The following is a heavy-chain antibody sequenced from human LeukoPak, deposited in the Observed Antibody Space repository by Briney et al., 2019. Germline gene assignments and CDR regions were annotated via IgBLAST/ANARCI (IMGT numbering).Heavy chain of an antibody. CDR3: ARLGGGGGIYLYGLDV. CDR2: IYPGDSDT. Sequence: GESLKISCKGSGFKFSSYWIGWVRQMPGKGLEWMGIIYPGDSDTKYSPSFQGRVSISADKSSSTAYLQWNSLAASDTAMYYCARLGGGGGIYLYGLDVWARGPRSPPP. CDR1: GFKFSSYW. J-gene: IGHJ6*02. D-gene: IGHD2-15*01. V-gene: IGHV5-51*01.